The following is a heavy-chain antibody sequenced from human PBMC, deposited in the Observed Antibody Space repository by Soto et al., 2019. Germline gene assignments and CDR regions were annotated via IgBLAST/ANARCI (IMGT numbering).Heavy chain of an antibody. CDR2: FDPEDGET. CDR3: ATDLYYYDSSGYYCY. CDR1: GYTLTELS. J-gene: IGHJ4*02. V-gene: IGHV1-24*01. Sequence: ASVKVSCKVSGYTLTELSMHWVRQAPGKGLEWMGGFDPEDGETIYAQKFQGRVTMTEDTSTDTAYMELCSLRSEDTVFYYCATDLYYYDSSGYYCYWGQGTLVTVSS. D-gene: IGHD3-22*01.